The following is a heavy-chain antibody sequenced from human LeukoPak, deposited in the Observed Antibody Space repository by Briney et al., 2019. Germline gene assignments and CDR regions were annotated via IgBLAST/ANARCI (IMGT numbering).Heavy chain of an antibody. Sequence: PGGSLRLSCAASGFTFSSYEMNWVRQAPGKGLEWVSYISSSGSTIYYADSVKGRFTISRDNAKNSLYLQMNSLRAEDTAVYYCARGYDILTGYSNNWFDPWGQGTLVTVSS. D-gene: IGHD3-9*01. J-gene: IGHJ5*02. CDR2: ISSSGSTI. CDR1: GFTFSSYE. CDR3: ARGYDILTGYSNNWFDP. V-gene: IGHV3-48*03.